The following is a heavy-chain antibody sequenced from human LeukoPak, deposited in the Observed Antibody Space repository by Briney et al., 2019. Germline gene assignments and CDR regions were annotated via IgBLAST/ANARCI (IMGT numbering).Heavy chain of an antibody. J-gene: IGHJ4*02. D-gene: IGHD5-24*01. CDR1: GGSISSSNYY. Sequence: SETLSLTCAVSGGSISSSNYYWGWIRQPPGKGLEWIGSIYYSGSTYYNPSLKSRITISVVTSKNQFSLKLSSVTAADTAVYYCARGLRRWLQITQYFDYWGQGTLVTVSS. V-gene: IGHV4-39*01. CDR2: IYYSGST. CDR3: ARGLRRWLQITQYFDY.